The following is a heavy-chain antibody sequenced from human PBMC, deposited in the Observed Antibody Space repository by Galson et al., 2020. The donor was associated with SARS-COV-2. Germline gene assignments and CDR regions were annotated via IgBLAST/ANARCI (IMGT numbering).Heavy chain of an antibody. V-gene: IGHV4-39*01. D-gene: IGHD3-22*01. CDR3: ARQTYYYDSSGSTDAFDI. CDR2: IYYSGST. J-gene: IGHJ3*02. CDR1: GGSISSSSYY. Sequence: SQTLSLTCTVSGGSISSSSYYWGWIRQPPGKGLEWIGSIYYSGSTYYNPSLKSRVTISVDTSKNQFSLKLSSVTAADTAVYYCARQTYYYDSSGSTDAFDIWGQGTMVTVSS.